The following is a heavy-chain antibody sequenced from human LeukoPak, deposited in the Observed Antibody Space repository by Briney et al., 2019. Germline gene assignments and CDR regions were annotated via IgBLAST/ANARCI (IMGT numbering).Heavy chain of an antibody. V-gene: IGHV1-8*01. CDR2: MNPNSGNT. J-gene: IGHJ5*02. CDR3: ARAARGYYVWFDP. D-gene: IGHD3-22*01. Sequence: ASVKVSCKASGYTFTSYDINWVRQATGQGLEWMGWMNPNSGNTGYAQKFQGRVTMTRNTSISTAYMELSSLRSEDTAVYYCARAARGYYVWFDPWGQRTLVTVSS. CDR1: GYTFTSYD.